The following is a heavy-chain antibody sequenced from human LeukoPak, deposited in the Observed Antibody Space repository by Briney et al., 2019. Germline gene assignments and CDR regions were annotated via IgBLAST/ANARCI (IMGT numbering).Heavy chain of an antibody. D-gene: IGHD3-22*01. V-gene: IGHV1-18*01. CDR2: ISAYNGNT. CDR1: GYTFTSYG. CDR3: ATLSGYDSSGPPFDS. Sequence: ASVKVSCTASGYTFTSYGISWVRQAPGQGLEWMGWISAYNGNTNYAQKLQGRVTMTTDTSKSTAYMRRRSRGSAATAVYYCATLSGYDSSGPPFDSWGRGTLVTVSS. J-gene: IGHJ4*02.